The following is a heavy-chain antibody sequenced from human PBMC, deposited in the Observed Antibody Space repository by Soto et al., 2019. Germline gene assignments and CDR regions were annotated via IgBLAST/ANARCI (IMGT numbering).Heavy chain of an antibody. J-gene: IGHJ6*02. Sequence: GGELRLYWNGSEYDFSRYCIDWVPQLPGKGLETMGIIYPGDPDTTYSPSFRGQVTISADKSITTAHLHWSIMKASDTAMYSCARQIRHYDSWSNTSFYSSLDVSGQGTTVTVSS. CDR1: EYDFSRYC. V-gene: IGHV5-51*01. D-gene: IGHD3-3*01. CDR2: IYPGDPDT. CDR3: ARQIRHYDSWSNTSFYSSLDV.